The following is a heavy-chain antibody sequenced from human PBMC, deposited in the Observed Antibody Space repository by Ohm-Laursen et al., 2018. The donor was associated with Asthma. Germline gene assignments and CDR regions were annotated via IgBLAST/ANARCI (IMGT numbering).Heavy chain of an antibody. J-gene: IGHJ4*02. CDR3: ASGGLLTGTTWSDY. V-gene: IGHV4-34*01. D-gene: IGHD1-7*01. Sequence: SETLSLTCAVYGGSFSGYYWSWIRQPPGKGLEWIGEINHSGSTNYNPSLKSRVTISVDTSKNQFSLKLSSVTAADTAVYYCASGGLLTGTTWSDYWGQGTLVTVSS. CDR1: GGSFSGYY. CDR2: INHSGST.